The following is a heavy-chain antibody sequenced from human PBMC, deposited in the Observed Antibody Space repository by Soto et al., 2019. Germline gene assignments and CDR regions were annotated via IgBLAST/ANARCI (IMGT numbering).Heavy chain of an antibody. Sequence: GASVKVSCKPSGYTFSGFYIHWVRQAPGQGLEWMGWINPNSGGTKSAEKFQGRVTMTRDTSISTAYMELSRLTSDDTAVYYCASAAVTGTAGLDFWGQGTQVTVSS. D-gene: IGHD6-19*01. V-gene: IGHV1-2*02. CDR3: ASAAVTGTAGLDF. CDR1: GYTFSGFY. CDR2: INPNSGGT. J-gene: IGHJ4*02.